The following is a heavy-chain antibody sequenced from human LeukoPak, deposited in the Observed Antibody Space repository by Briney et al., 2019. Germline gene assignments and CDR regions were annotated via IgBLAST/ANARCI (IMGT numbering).Heavy chain of an antibody. CDR3: AKDIIRVEQWLVRGFDY. CDR1: GFTFSSYG. D-gene: IGHD6-19*01. Sequence: QPGGSLRLSCAASGFTFSSYGMHWVRQAPGKGLEWVAVISYDGSNKYYADSVKGRFTISRDNSKNTMYLQMNSLRAEDTAVYHCAKDIIRVEQWLVRGFDYWGQGTLVTVSS. V-gene: IGHV3-30*18. CDR2: ISYDGSNK. J-gene: IGHJ4*02.